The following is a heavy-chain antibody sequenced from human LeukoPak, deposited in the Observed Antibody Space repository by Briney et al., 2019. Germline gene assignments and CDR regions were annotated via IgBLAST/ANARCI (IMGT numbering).Heavy chain of an antibody. V-gene: IGHV4-39*07. J-gene: IGHJ3*02. D-gene: IGHD6-13*01. CDR1: GGSISSSSYY. CDR2: IYYSGST. CDR3: ARDPRSSSWFFPFDAFDI. Sequence: SETLSLTCTVSGGSISSSSYYWGWIRQPPGKGLEWIGSIYYSGSTYYNPSLKSRVTISVDTSKNQFSLKLSSVTAADTAVYYCARDPRSSSWFFPFDAFDIWGQGTMVTVSS.